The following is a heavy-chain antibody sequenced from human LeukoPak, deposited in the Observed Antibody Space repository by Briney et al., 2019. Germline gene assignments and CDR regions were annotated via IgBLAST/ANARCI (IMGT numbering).Heavy chain of an antibody. CDR2: TSSSSSYI. J-gene: IGHJ4*02. V-gene: IGHV3-21*01. Sequence: GGSLRLSCAASGFTFSSYSMNWVRQAPGKGLEWVSSTSSSSSYIYYADSVKGRFTISRDNAKNSLYLQMNSLRAEDTAVYYCARDGWYGGNFDYWGQGTLVTVSS. D-gene: IGHD2-15*01. CDR1: GFTFSSYS. CDR3: ARDGWYGGNFDY.